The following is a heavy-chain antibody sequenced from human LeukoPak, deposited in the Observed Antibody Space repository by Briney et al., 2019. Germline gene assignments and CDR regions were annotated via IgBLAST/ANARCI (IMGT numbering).Heavy chain of an antibody. V-gene: IGHV1-8*01. Sequence: ASVKVSCKASGYTFTSYDINWVRQATGQGLEWMGWMNPNSGNTGYAQKFQGRVTMTRNTSISTAYMELSSLRSEDTAVYYCARAGCSGGSCYNYYYYYMDVWGKGTTVTVSS. CDR2: MNPNSGNT. CDR1: GYTFTSYD. D-gene: IGHD2-15*01. CDR3: ARAGCSGGSCYNYYYYYMDV. J-gene: IGHJ6*03.